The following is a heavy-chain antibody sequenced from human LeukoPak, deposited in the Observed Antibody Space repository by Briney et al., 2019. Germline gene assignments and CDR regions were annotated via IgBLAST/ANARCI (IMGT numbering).Heavy chain of an antibody. CDR2: ISSSGSTI. CDR1: GFTFSDYY. D-gene: IGHD1-26*01. CDR3: ARWGGSYSNSYYYYYMDV. Sequence: GGSLRLSCAASGFTFSDYYMSWIRQAPGKGLEWVSYISSSGSTIYYADSVKGRFTISRDNAKNSLYLQMNSLRAEDTAVYYCARWGGSYSNSYYYYYMDVWGKGTTVTVSS. J-gene: IGHJ6*03. V-gene: IGHV3-11*01.